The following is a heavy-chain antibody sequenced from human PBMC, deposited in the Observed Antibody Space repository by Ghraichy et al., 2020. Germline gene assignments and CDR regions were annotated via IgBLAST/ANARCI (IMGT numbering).Heavy chain of an antibody. J-gene: IGHJ4*02. Sequence: SQTLSLTCVISGDSVSSNNAAWNWIRQSPSRGLEWLGRTFYRSKWYYDYAVSVTSRMTISPDTSKNQFSLQLNSVTPEDTAVYYCAREGTLVRGTRNYFDSWGQGTLVTVSS. CDR1: GDSVSSNNAA. CDR2: TFYRSKWYY. CDR3: AREGTLVRGTRNYFDS. V-gene: IGHV6-1*01. D-gene: IGHD3-10*01.